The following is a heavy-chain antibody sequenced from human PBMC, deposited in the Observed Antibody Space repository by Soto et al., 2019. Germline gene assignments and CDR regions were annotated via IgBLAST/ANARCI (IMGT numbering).Heavy chain of an antibody. CDR1: GYTFTSYA. J-gene: IGHJ5*01. D-gene: IGHD6-13*01. V-gene: IGHV1-3*04. Sequence: ASVKVSCKASGYTFTSYAIHWVRQAPGQRLEWMGWINTVDGNTKYSQNFQGRVTITRDTSASTAYLGLSSLRSEDTAVYYCARESYSSSDNWFDSWGQGTLVTGSS. CDR3: ARESYSSSDNWFDS. CDR2: INTVDGNT.